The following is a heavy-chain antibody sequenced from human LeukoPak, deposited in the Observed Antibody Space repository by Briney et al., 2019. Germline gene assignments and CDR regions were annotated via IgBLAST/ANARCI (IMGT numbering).Heavy chain of an antibody. J-gene: IGHJ5*02. Sequence: ASVKVSCKASGYTFTSYDINWVRQATGQGLEWMGWMNPNSGNTGYAQKFQGRVTMTRNTSISTAYMELSGLRSEDTAVYYCARGGREWVVGATHSTFDPWGQGTLVTVSS. V-gene: IGHV1-8*01. CDR2: MNPNSGNT. CDR3: ARGGREWVVGATHSTFDP. D-gene: IGHD1-26*01. CDR1: GYTFTSYD.